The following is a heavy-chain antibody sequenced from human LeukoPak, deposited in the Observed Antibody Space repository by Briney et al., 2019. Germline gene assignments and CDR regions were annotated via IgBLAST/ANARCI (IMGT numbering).Heavy chain of an antibody. D-gene: IGHD2-2*01. Sequence: GGSLRLSCAASGFTVSSSYMSWVRQAPGRGLEWVSIIYSGGGTYYAGSLKGRFTISRDNSKNTLYLQMNSLRAEDTAVYYCARAPSSTSCFFDFWGQGTLVTVSS. CDR2: IYSGGGT. CDR3: ARAPSSTSCFFDF. V-gene: IGHV3-53*01. J-gene: IGHJ4*02. CDR1: GFTVSSSY.